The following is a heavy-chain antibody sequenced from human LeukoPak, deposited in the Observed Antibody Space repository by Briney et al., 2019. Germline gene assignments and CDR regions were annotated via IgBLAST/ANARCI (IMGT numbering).Heavy chain of an antibody. CDR1: GGTFSSYA. D-gene: IGHD3-22*01. V-gene: IGHV1-69*13. CDR2: IIPIFGTA. Sequence: GASVKVSCKASGGTFSSYAISWVRQAPGQGLEWMGGIIPIFGTANYAQKFQGRVTITADESTSTAYMELSSLRSEDTAVYYCAKDTHYYDSSGYYTTLPPPLDYWGQGTLVTVSS. CDR3: AKDTHYYDSSGYYTTLPPPLDY. J-gene: IGHJ4*02.